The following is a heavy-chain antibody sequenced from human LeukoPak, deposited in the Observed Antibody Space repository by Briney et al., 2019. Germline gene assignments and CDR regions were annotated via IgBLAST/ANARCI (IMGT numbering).Heavy chain of an antibody. Sequence: GGSLRLSCAASGFTFSDYYMSWIRQAPGKGLEWVSYISSSDSTIYYADSVKGRFTISRDNAKNSLYLQMDSLRAEDTAVYYCAKAPLRAGYWYFDLWGRGTLVTVSS. CDR1: GFTFSDYY. CDR3: AKAPLRAGYWYFDL. V-gene: IGHV3-11*01. CDR2: ISSSDSTI. J-gene: IGHJ2*01. D-gene: IGHD1-14*01.